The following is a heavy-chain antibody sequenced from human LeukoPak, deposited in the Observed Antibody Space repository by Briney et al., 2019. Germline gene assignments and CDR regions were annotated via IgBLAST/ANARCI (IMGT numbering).Heavy chain of an antibody. D-gene: IGHD6-13*01. CDR2: IGGSGGRT. V-gene: IGHV3-23*01. CDR3: AKDFPTRGAAAGTDFFDY. Sequence: TGGSLRLSCAVSGFTFSSYAMSWVRQAPGKGLEWVSGIGGSGGRTYYEDSVKGRFTISRDNSKNMLYLQMNSLRAGDTAVYYCAKDFPTRGAAAGTDFFDYWGQGTLVTVSS. CDR1: GFTFSSYA. J-gene: IGHJ4*02.